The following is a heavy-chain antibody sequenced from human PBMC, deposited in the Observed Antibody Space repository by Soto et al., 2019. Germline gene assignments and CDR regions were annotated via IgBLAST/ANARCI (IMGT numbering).Heavy chain of an antibody. V-gene: IGHV3-30-3*01. CDR3: ASGSWFDP. D-gene: IGHD5-12*01. CDR1: GFTFSSYA. CDR2: ISYDGSNK. J-gene: IGHJ5*02. Sequence: QVQLVESGGGVVQPGRSLSLSCAASGFTFSSYAMHWVRQAPGKGLEWVAVISYDGSNKYYADSVKGRFTISRDNSKNTLYLQMNSLRAEDTAVYYCASGSWFDPWGQGTLVTVSS.